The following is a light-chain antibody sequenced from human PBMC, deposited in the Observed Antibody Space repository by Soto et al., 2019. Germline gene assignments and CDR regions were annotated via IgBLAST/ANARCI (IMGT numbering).Light chain of an antibody. CDR3: QQFGSSPGFT. J-gene: IGKJ3*01. V-gene: IGKV3-20*01. CDR2: AAS. Sequence: EIVLTQSPGTLSLSPGERGTVSCRASQSINNRYLAWYQQKPGQAPRLLIYAASSRATGIPDRFSGSGSGTDFTLTISRLAPQDFAVYYCQQFGSSPGFTFGPGTKVDIK. CDR1: QSINNRY.